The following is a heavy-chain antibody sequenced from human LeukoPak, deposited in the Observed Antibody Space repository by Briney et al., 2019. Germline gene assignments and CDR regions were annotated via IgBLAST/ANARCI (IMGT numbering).Heavy chain of an antibody. Sequence: WGSLRLSCAASGFIFSTYGVHWVRQAPGKGLEWVAFIQYDGRNKYYADSVKGRFTISRDNSKNTLYLQMNSLRPEDTAVYYCAKDKNRHSDSYYRDYYFDYWGQGTLVTVSS. CDR1: GFIFSTYG. CDR2: IQYDGRNK. D-gene: IGHD2-21*01. CDR3: AKDKNRHSDSYYRDYYFDY. J-gene: IGHJ4*02. V-gene: IGHV3-30*02.